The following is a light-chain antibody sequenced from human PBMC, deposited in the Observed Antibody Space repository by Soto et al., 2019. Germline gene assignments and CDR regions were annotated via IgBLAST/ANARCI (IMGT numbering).Light chain of an antibody. CDR3: QQYNDYPWT. V-gene: IGKV1-5*03. CDR1: QSISSW. Sequence: DIQMTQSPSTLSASVGDRVTITCRASQSISSWLAWYQQKPGKAPTLLIYKASSLESGVPSRCSGSGSGTEFTLTISSLQPDDFATYYCQQYNDYPWTFGQGTKVEIK. J-gene: IGKJ1*01. CDR2: KAS.